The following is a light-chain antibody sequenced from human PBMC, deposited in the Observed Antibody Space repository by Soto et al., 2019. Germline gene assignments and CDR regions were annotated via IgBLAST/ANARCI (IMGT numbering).Light chain of an antibody. CDR2: AAS. V-gene: IGKV1-39*01. Sequence: DIQMTQSPSSLSSSVSDIVTITCRASQSISSYLNWYQQKPGKAPKLLIYAASTLQSGVPSRFSGSGSGTDFTLTISCLQSEDFATYYCQQYYSYSRTFGQGTKVDIK. CDR1: QSISSY. J-gene: IGKJ1*01. CDR3: QQYYSYSRT.